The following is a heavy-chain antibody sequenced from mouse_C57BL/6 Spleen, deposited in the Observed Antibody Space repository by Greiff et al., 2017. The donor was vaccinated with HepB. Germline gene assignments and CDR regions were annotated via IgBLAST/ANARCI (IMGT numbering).Heavy chain of an antibody. Sequence: VQLQQSGPGLVKPSQSLSLTCSVTGYSITSGYYWNWIRQFPGNKLEWMGYISYDGSNNYNPSLKNRISITRDTSKNQFFLKLNSVTTEDTATYYCARGGYYGSRRGAMDYWGQGTSVTVSS. CDR2: ISYDGSN. CDR3: ARGGYYGSRRGAMDY. J-gene: IGHJ4*01. V-gene: IGHV3-6*01. D-gene: IGHD1-1*01. CDR1: GYSITSGYY.